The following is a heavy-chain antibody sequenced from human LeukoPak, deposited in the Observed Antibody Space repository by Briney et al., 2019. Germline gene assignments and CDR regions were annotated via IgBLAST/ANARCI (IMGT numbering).Heavy chain of an antibody. J-gene: IGHJ4*02. CDR3: GKDSSSGSADYYFDY. Sequence: ASVKVSCKASGYTFTSYDINWVRQATGQGLEWMGWMNPNSGNTGYAQKFQGRVTMTRNTSISTAYMELSSLRSEDTAVYYCGKDSSSGSADYYFDYWGQGTLVTVSS. V-gene: IGHV1-8*01. CDR1: GYTFTSYD. CDR2: MNPNSGNT. D-gene: IGHD6-13*01.